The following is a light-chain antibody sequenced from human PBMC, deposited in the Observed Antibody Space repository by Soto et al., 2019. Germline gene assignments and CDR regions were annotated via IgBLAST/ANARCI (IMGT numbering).Light chain of an antibody. CDR2: GSS. Sequence: DIQMTQSPSSLSASVGDRVAITCRAGQDIGTWLAWYQQKPGKAPKLLIFGSSNLHSGVPSRFSGSGSGTDFTLTISDLQPEDFGTYYCQQANLFPLTFGGGTKVEVK. CDR1: QDIGTW. J-gene: IGKJ4*01. CDR3: QQANLFPLT. V-gene: IGKV1-12*01.